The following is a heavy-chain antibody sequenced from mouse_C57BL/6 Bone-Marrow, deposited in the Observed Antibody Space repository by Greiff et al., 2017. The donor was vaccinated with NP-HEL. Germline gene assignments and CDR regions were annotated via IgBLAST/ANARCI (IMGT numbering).Heavy chain of an antibody. CDR3: ARVGQDGYWFAY. Sequence: EVQLVESGGGLVKPGGSLKLSCAASGFTFSSYAMSWVRQTPEKRLEWVATISDGGSYTYYPDNVKGRFTISRDNAKNNLYLQMSHLKSEDTAMYYCARVGQDGYWFAYWGQGTLVTVSA. D-gene: IGHD2-3*01. CDR2: ISDGGSYT. CDR1: GFTFSSYA. V-gene: IGHV5-4*01. J-gene: IGHJ3*01.